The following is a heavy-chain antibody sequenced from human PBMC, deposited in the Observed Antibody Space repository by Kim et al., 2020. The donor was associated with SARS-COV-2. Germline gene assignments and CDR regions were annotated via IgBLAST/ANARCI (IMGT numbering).Heavy chain of an antibody. V-gene: IGHV4-34*01. CDR1: GGSFSGYY. CDR3: ARRTYYYGSGSYYNNLCWFDP. J-gene: IGHJ5*02. Sequence: SETLSLTCAVYGGSFSGYYWSWIRQPPGKGLEWIGEINHSGSTNYNPSLKSRVTISVDTSKNQFSLKLSSVTAADTAVYYCARRTYYYGSGSYYNNLCWFDPWGQGTLVTVSS. CDR2: INHSGST. D-gene: IGHD3-10*01.